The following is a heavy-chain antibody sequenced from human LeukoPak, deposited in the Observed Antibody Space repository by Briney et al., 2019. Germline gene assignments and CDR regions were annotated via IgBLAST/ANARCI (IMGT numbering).Heavy chain of an antibody. J-gene: IGHJ4*02. CDR3: VVHSATSCY. V-gene: IGHV3-48*03. D-gene: IGHD1-26*01. CDR1: GFTFSSYD. CDR2: ITTSGTST. Sequence: GRSLRLSCATSGFTFSSYDMNWVRQAPAKGLEWISYITTSGTSTYYADSVRGRFTISRDNGKTALSLQMNSLRAEDTAVYYCVVHSATSCYWGQGTLVTVSS.